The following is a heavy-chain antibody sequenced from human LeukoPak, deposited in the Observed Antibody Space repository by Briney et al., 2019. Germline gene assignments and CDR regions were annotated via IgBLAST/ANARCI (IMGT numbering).Heavy chain of an antibody. CDR2: INHSGST. CDR1: GGSFSGYY. D-gene: IGHD3-10*01. J-gene: IGHJ6*03. Sequence: SETLSLTCTVYGGSFSGYYWNWLRQPPGKGLEWIGEINHSGSTNYNSSLKSRLTISVDTSKNQFSLKLNSVTAADTAVYYCARLLWFELPYYMDVWGKGTTVTISS. V-gene: IGHV4-34*01. CDR3: ARLLWFELPYYMDV.